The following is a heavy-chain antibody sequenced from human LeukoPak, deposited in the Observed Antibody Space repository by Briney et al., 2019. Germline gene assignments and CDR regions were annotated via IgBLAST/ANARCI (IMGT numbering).Heavy chain of an antibody. D-gene: IGHD6-13*01. CDR3: AKGGDSNSWYYFNY. Sequence: GGSLRLSCAASGFTFSSYVMSWVRRAPGKGLESVSGISGGGAKTYNADSVKGRFTISRDNSKNTLYLQMNSLRAEDTAVYYCAKGGDSNSWYYFNYWGQGSMVTVSS. CDR1: GFTFSSYV. CDR2: ISGGGAKT. J-gene: IGHJ4*02. V-gene: IGHV3-23*01.